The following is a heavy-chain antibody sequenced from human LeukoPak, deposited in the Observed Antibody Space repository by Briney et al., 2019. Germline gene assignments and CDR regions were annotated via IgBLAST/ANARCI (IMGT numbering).Heavy chain of an antibody. Sequence: PGGSLRLSCAASGFTFSSYGMHWVRQAPGKGLEWVSAISGSGGGTYYADSVKGRFTISRDNSKNTLYLQMNSLRAEDTAVYYCAGRIAAPGNYWGQGTLVTVSS. V-gene: IGHV3-23*01. CDR2: ISGSGGGT. CDR1: GFTFSSYG. CDR3: AGRIAAPGNY. D-gene: IGHD6-13*01. J-gene: IGHJ4*02.